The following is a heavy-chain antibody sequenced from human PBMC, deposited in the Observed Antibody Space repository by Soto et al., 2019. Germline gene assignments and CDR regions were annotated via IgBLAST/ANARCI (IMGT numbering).Heavy chain of an antibody. CDR3: ARVGDILTGYYSFDY. CDR2: IYYSGST. Sequence: PSETLSLTCTVSGGSISSYYWSWIRQPPGKGLEWIGYIYYSGSTNYNPSLKSRVTISVDTSKNQFSLKLSSVTAADTAVYYCARVGDILTGYYSFDYWGQGTRVTVSS. J-gene: IGHJ4*02. D-gene: IGHD3-9*01. V-gene: IGHV4-59*01. CDR1: GGSISSYY.